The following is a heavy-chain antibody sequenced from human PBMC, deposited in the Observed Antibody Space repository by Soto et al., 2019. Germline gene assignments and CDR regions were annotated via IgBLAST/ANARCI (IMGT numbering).Heavy chain of an antibody. CDR1: GVSVSTGGYF. CDR3: ARDSSGPGYSYGQFDY. J-gene: IGHJ4*02. Sequence: TSETLSLTCTVSGVSVSTGGYFWTWIRQHPGKGLEWIGNIYYSGMTYYNPSLRGRVSISLDPSESQFSLKLNSVTAADTAVYYCARDSSGPGYSYGQFDYWGQGALVTVSS. V-gene: IGHV4-31*03. CDR2: IYYSGMT. D-gene: IGHD5-18*01.